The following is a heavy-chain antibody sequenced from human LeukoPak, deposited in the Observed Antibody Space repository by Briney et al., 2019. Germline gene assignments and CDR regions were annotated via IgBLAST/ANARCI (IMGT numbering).Heavy chain of an antibody. J-gene: IGHJ4*02. CDR1: GFTFSSYA. CDR2: ISYDGSNK. CDR3: ARGSPYDFWSGSLYYFDY. D-gene: IGHD3-3*01. Sequence: GGSLRLSCAASGFTFSSYAMHWVRQAPGKGLEWVAVISYDGSNKYYADSVKGRFTISRDNSKNTLYLQMNSLRAEDTAVYYCARGSPYDFWSGSLYYFDYWGQGTLVTVSS. V-gene: IGHV3-30*14.